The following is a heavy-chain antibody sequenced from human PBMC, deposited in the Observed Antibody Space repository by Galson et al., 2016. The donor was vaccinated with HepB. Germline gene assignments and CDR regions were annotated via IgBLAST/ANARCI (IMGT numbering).Heavy chain of an antibody. CDR1: GASISGYY. Sequence: ETLSLTCGVYGASISGYYWSWIRQPPGKGLDWIGEINHSGGPNHNPSLKSRVTISVDTSRNQFSLKLKSVNAAETAVYYRARGSSNWPAGAFDIWGPGTVLTVSS. V-gene: IGHV4-34*01. CDR2: INHSGGP. D-gene: IGHD6-13*01. J-gene: IGHJ3*02. CDR3: ARGSSNWPAGAFDI.